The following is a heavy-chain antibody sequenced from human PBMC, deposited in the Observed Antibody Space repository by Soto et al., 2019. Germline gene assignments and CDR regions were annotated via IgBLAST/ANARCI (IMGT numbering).Heavy chain of an antibody. D-gene: IGHD3-22*01. V-gene: IGHV4-31*03. Sequence: PSETLSLTCTVSGGSISSGGYYWSWIRQHPGKGLEWIGYIYYSGSTYYNPSLKSRVTISVDTSKNQFSLKLSSVTAADTAVYYCARNGDSSGYYYDPFDYWGQGTLVTVSS. CDR1: GGSISSGGYY. J-gene: IGHJ4*02. CDR2: IYYSGST. CDR3: ARNGDSSGYYYDPFDY.